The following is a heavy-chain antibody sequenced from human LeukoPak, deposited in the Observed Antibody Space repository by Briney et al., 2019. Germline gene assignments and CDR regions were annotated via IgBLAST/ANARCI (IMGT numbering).Heavy chain of an antibody. CDR2: ISAYNDNT. CDR3: ARVHYDILTGYSYFDY. Sequence: GASVKVSFKASGYTFTIYGISWVRQAPGQGLEWMGWISAYNDNTNYAQKLQGRVTMTTDTSTSTAYMELRSLRSDDTAVYYCARVHYDILTGYSYFDYGGQGTLVTVSS. D-gene: IGHD3-9*01. V-gene: IGHV1-18*01. CDR1: GYTFTIYG. J-gene: IGHJ4*02.